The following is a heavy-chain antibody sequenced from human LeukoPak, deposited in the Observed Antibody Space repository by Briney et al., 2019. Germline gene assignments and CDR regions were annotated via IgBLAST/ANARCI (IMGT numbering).Heavy chain of an antibody. CDR1: RFNFISYG. J-gene: IGHJ3*02. V-gene: IGHV3-23*01. CDR3: VRDKYDSNRSPSDI. Sequence: GGSLRLSCEVSRFNFISYGMSWVRQAPGKGLEWVSLISGSGTRTNYAGSVKGRFTISRDNSKNTVYLQMDSLGAEDTAVYYCVRDKYDSNRSPSDIWGQGTKVTVSS. D-gene: IGHD3-22*01. CDR2: ISGSGTRT.